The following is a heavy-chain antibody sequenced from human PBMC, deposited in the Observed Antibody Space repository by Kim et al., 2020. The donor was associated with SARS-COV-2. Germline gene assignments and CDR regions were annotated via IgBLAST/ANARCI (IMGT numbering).Heavy chain of an antibody. V-gene: IGHV1-3*01. CDR3: ARDPVSGSYYTLFDY. Sequence: ASVKVSCKASGYTFTSYAMHWVRQAPGQRLEWMGWINAGNGNTKYSQKFQGRVTITRDTSASTAYMEVSSLRSEDTAVYYCARDPVSGSYYTLFDYWGQGTLVTVSP. D-gene: IGHD3-10*01. CDR2: INAGNGNT. J-gene: IGHJ4*02. CDR1: GYTFTSYA.